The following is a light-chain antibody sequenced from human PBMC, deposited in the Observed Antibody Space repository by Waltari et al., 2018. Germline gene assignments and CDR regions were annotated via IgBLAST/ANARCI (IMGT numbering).Light chain of an antibody. CDR3: SSYTTSSTVYV. Sequence: QSALTQPASVSGSPGQSITISCTGTSSDVGTYAYGSWYQQHPGKAPKLMIYDVTKRPSGIANRFSGSKSGNTASLTISGLQAEDEADYYCSSYTTSSTVYVFGTGTKVTVL. CDR1: SSDVGTYAY. CDR2: DVT. J-gene: IGLJ1*01. V-gene: IGLV2-14*03.